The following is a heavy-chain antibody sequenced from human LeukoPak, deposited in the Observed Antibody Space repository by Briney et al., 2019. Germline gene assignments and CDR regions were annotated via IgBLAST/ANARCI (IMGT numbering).Heavy chain of an antibody. CDR2: ISAYNGNT. D-gene: IGHD3-3*01. J-gene: IGHJ2*01. V-gene: IGHV1-18*01. CDR3: ARELREIFGDWYFDL. CDR1: GYTFTSYG. Sequence: ASVKVSCKASGYTFTSYGISWVRQAPGQGLEWMGWISAYNGNTNYAQKLQGRVTMTTDTSTSTAYMELRSLRSDDTAVYYCARELREIFGDWYFDLWGRGTLVTVSS.